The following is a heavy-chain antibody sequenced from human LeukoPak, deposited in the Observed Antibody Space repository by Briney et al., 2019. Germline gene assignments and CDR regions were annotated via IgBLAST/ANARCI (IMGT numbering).Heavy chain of an antibody. Sequence: GASVKVSCKASGGTFISYAISWVRQAPGQGLEWMGGIIPIFGTANYAQKFQGRVTITADESTSTAYMELSSLRSEDTAVYYCAREVVPAALYYYGMDVWGQGTTVTVSS. J-gene: IGHJ6*02. CDR2: IIPIFGTA. V-gene: IGHV1-69*13. CDR3: AREVVPAALYYYGMDV. D-gene: IGHD2-2*01. CDR1: GGTFISYA.